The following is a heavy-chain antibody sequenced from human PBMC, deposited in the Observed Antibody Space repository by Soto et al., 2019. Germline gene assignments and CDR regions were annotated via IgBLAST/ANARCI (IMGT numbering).Heavy chain of an antibody. Sequence: SCKASGGTFSSYAISWVLQAPGQGLEWMGGIIPIFGTANYAQKFQGRVTITADESTSTAYMELSSLRSEDTAVYYCSKGVWSGYYTDYYYGMDVWGQGTTVTVSS. CDR1: GGTFSSYA. D-gene: IGHD3-3*01. CDR2: IIPIFGTA. CDR3: SKGVWSGYYTDYYYGMDV. J-gene: IGHJ6*02. V-gene: IGHV1-69*01.